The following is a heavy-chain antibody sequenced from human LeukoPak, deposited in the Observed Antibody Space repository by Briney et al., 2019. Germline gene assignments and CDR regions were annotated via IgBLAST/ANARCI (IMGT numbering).Heavy chain of an antibody. CDR1: GGTFSSYA. J-gene: IGHJ5*02. V-gene: IGHV1-69*06. CDR2: IIPMFGTA. CDR3: AREYCSSTSCYWESWFDP. D-gene: IGHD2-2*01. Sequence: SVKVSCKASGGTFSSYAISWVRQAPGEGLEWMGGIIPMFGTANYAQKFQGRVTITADKSTSTAYMELSGLRSEDTAVYYCAREYCSSTSCYWESWFDPWGQGTLVTVSS.